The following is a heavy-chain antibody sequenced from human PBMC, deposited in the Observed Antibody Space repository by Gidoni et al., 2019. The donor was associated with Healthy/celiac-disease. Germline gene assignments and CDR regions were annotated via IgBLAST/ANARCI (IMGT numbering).Heavy chain of an antibody. V-gene: IGHV3-30*18. CDR3: ANNYDSSDGYMDV. Sequence: QVQLVESGGGVVQPGRSLSLPCAASGFTFSSYGMHWVRQAPGKGLGWVAVISYDGSNKYYADSVKGRFTISRDNSKNTLYLQMNSLRAEDTAVYYCANNYDSSDGYMDVWGKGTTVTVSS. D-gene: IGHD3-22*01. CDR1: GFTFSSYG. CDR2: ISYDGSNK. J-gene: IGHJ6*03.